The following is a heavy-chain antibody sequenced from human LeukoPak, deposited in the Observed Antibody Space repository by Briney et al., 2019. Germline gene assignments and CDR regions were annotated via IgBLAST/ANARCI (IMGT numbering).Heavy chain of an antibody. D-gene: IGHD7-27*01. V-gene: IGHV3-7*01. CDR2: IKKDGREK. CDR1: GLTFRSYW. CDR3: VRDDPWGGGFVY. Sequence: GGSLRLSCAASGLTFRSYWMSWFRQAPGKGPEWLANIKKDGREKHYVDSVKGRFPISRDNAKNPLSWQINSLRPENTPVFSFVRDDPWGGGFVYWGQGTLVTISS. J-gene: IGHJ4*02.